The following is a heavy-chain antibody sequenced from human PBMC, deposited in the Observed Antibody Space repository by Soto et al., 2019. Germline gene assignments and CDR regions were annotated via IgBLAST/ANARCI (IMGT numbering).Heavy chain of an antibody. CDR3: ARARLALYYFDY. D-gene: IGHD3-22*01. J-gene: IGHJ4*02. Sequence: SETLSLTCAVYGGSFSGYYWSWIRQPPGKGLEWIGEINHSGSTNYNPSLKSRVTISVDTSKNQFSLKLSSVTAADTAVYYCARARLALYYFDYWGQGTLVTVSS. V-gene: IGHV4-34*01. CDR2: INHSGST. CDR1: GGSFSGYY.